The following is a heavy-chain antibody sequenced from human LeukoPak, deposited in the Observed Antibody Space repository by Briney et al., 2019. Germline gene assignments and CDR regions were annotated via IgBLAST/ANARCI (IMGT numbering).Heavy chain of an antibody. CDR1: GYTFTGYY. CDR2: INPDSGGT. D-gene: IGHD2/OR15-2a*01. J-gene: IGHJ3*01. V-gene: IGHV1-2*02. CDR3: ARTFYDTLDSDAFDF. Sequence: ASVKISCKASGYTFTGYYMHWVRQAPGQGLEWMGWINPDSGGTNNAQKFQGRVTMTRDTSISTAYMELSRLRSDDTAVYYCARTFYDTLDSDAFDFWGQGTMVTASS.